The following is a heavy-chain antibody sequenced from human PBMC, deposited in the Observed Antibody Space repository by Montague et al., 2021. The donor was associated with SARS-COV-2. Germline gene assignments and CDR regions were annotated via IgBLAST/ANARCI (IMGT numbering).Heavy chain of an antibody. CDR1: GGSISSYW. J-gene: IGHJ5*02. D-gene: IGHD6-6*01. Sequence: SETLSLTCSVSGGSISSYWWSWIWQAPGKGKELNGFVYYSVSRNYNPSLKSRVLVSRNTATTQFALKLRSVTAADSAVYDCAGSLSRDAARRGRPNKIDLWGQGALVTVSS. CDR2: VYYSVSR. CDR3: AGSLSRDAARRGRPNKIDL. V-gene: IGHV4-59*08.